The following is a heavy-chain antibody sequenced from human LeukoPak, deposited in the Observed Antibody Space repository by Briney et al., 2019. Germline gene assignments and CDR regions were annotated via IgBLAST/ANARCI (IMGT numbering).Heavy chain of an antibody. J-gene: IGHJ4*02. Sequence: SETLSLTCSVSGGSISSYYWSWIRRPPGKGLEWIGYIYYSGSTNYNPSLKSRVTISVDTSKNQFSLKLSSVTAADTAVYYCASYDSRGNFDYWGQGTLVTVSS. CDR1: GGSISSYY. V-gene: IGHV4-59*01. CDR3: ASYDSRGNFDY. D-gene: IGHD3-22*01. CDR2: IYYSGST.